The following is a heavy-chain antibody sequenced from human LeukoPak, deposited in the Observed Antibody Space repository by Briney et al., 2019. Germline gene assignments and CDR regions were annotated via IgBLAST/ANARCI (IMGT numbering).Heavy chain of an antibody. J-gene: IGHJ6*02. Sequence: SETLSLTCTVSGGSISSYYWSWIRQPPGKGLEWLGYIYYSGSTNYNPSLKSRVTISVDTSKNQFSLKLSSVTAADTAVYYCARSGVEQWLTRDYYYYGMDVWGQGTTVTVSS. CDR2: IYYSGST. V-gene: IGHV4-59*01. CDR3: ARSGVEQWLTRDYYYYGMDV. CDR1: GGSISSYY. D-gene: IGHD6-19*01.